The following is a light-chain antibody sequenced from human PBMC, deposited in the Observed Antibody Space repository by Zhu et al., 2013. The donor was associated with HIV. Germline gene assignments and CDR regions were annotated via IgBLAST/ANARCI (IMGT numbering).Light chain of an antibody. Sequence: QSALTQPASVSGSPGQPITISCTGTSSDVGAYNYVSWYQQHPGKAPKLMIFEVTNRPSGVSYRFSGSRSGNTASLTISGLQGEDEADYYCASYTSSATVVFGSGTKVIVL. J-gene: IGLJ1*01. CDR3: ASYTSSATVV. V-gene: IGLV2-14*01. CDR2: EVT. CDR1: SSDVGAYNY.